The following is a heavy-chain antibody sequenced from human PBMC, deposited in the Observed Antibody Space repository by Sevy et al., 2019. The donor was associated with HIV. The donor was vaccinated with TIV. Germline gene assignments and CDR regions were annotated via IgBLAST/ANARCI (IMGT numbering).Heavy chain of an antibody. J-gene: IGHJ4*02. Sequence: GGCLRLSCVASGFTLNSYWMHWVRQAPGKGLEWVANIKQDGSVKYYVDSVKGRFTISRDNARNLLYLQMNSLRVEDTALYHCVRAIAADGSFWGQGTLVTVSS. CDR2: IKQDGSVK. D-gene: IGHD6-13*01. CDR3: VRAIAADGSF. V-gene: IGHV3-7*01. CDR1: GFTLNSYW.